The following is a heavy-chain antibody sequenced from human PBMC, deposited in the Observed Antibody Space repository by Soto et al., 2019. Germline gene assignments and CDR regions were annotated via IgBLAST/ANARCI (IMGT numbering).Heavy chain of an antibody. Sequence: PGESLKISCKGSGYSFTSYWISWVSQMPGKGLVWMGRIDTSDSYTNYRPSFQGHVTISAAKSIRTAYLQWSSLKASDTAMYYCARRGRWSRYSYGYNYYGMDVRGQGTTGTGS. J-gene: IGHJ6*02. CDR1: GYSFTSYW. CDR3: ARRGRWSRYSYGYNYYGMDV. CDR2: IDTSDSYT. V-gene: IGHV5-10-1*01. D-gene: IGHD5-18*01.